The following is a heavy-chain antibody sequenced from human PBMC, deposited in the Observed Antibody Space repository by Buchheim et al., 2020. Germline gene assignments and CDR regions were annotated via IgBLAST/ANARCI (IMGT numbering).Heavy chain of an antibody. D-gene: IGHD6-19*01. J-gene: IGHJ6*02. CDR1: GFTFSTYA. Sequence: EVQLVESGGDLVQPGGSLRLSCAASGFTFSTYAMSWVRQAPGKGLEWVSTISSSGGSTFYADSVKGRLTISRNNSKTNLYLQIKSLRAENTAVFYCAKRLGIEAGEGYDMDVWGQGTT. CDR3: AKRLGIEAGEGYDMDV. V-gene: IGHV3-23*04. CDR2: ISSSGGST.